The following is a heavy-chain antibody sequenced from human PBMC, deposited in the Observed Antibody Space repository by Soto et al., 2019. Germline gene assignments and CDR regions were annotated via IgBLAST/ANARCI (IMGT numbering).Heavy chain of an antibody. D-gene: IGHD5-12*01. Sequence: EVQLLESGGGLVRPGGSLTISCVVSGLSSRSHAMYWVRQAPGRGLEWVAGISGVGYTAYYPDSVRGRFIISRDNSKNTVYLQIDNLRVDDTAVYYCAKAQWVATIKSNFDYWGQGTLVTVAS. CDR2: ISGVGYTA. CDR3: AKAQWVATIKSNFDY. V-gene: IGHV3-23*01. J-gene: IGHJ4*02. CDR1: GLSSRSHA.